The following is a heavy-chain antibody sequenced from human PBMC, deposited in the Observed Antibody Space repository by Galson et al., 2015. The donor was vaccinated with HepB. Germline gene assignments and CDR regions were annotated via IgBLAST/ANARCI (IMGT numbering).Heavy chain of an antibody. J-gene: IGHJ3*02. D-gene: IGHD2-2*01. CDR3: ARDRRLKYQLLWIDAFDI. CDR1: GYTFTSYG. Sequence: SVKVSCKASGYTFTSYGISWVRQAPGQGLEWMGWISAYNGNTNYAQKLQGRVTMTTDTSTSTAYMELRSLRSDDTAVYYCARDRRLKYQLLWIDAFDIWGQGTMVTVSS. V-gene: IGHV1-18*01. CDR2: ISAYNGNT.